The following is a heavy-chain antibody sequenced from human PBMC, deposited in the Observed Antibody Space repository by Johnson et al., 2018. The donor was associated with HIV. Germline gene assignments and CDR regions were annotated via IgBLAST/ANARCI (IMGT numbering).Heavy chain of an antibody. CDR3: ARDLPGYYYDSSGYPRRHDAFDI. CDR2: VNQDGSEK. J-gene: IGHJ3*02. V-gene: IGHV3-7*03. Sequence: VQLVESGGGLVQPGGSLRLSCAASGFTFNSYWMSWVRQAPGNGLEWMANVNQDGSEKYYVDSVKGRFTIARDKAKNSLYMQMNSLRAEYTAVYYCARDLPGYYYDSSGYPRRHDAFDILGQGTMVTVSS. CDR1: GFTFNSYW. D-gene: IGHD3-22*01.